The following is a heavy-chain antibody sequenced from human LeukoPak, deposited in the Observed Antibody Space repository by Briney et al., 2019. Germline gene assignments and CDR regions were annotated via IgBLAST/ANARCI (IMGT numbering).Heavy chain of an antibody. CDR3: ARGRFYCSGGSCLDY. CDR1: GGSISSSSYY. CDR2: IYYSGST. D-gene: IGHD2-15*01. Sequence: KPSETLSLTCTVSGGSISSSSYYWGWIRQPPGKGLEWIGSIYYSGSTYYNPSLKSRVTISVDTSKNQFSLKLSSVTAADTAVYYCARGRFYCSGGSCLDYWGQGTLVTVSS. J-gene: IGHJ4*02. V-gene: IGHV4-39*07.